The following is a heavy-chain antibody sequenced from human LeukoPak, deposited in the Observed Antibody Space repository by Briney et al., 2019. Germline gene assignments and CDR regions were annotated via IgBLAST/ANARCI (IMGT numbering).Heavy chain of an antibody. CDR2: ISSSGSTM. D-gene: IGHD6-6*01. CDR3: ARGPYSSSSGYYYYYMDV. CDR1: GLTFSDYY. J-gene: IGHJ6*03. V-gene: IGHV3-11*01. Sequence: GGSLRLSCAASGLTFSDYYMSWIRQAPGKGLAWGSYISSSGSTMSYTDSVKGRFTISRDNARKSLYLQMNSLRAEDTAVYYCARGPYSSSSGYYYYYMDVWGIGTTVTVSS.